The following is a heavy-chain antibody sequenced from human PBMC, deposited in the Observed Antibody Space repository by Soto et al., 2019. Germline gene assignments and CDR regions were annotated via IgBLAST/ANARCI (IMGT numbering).Heavy chain of an antibody. CDR2: INHSGST. Sequence: QVQLQQWGAGLLKPSETLSLTCAVYGGSFSGYYWSWIRQPPGKGLEWIGEINHSGSTNYNPSLKSRVTISVDTSKNQFSLKLSSVTAADTAVYYCARGKTVVAATPIDYWGQGTLVTVSS. J-gene: IGHJ4*02. CDR1: GGSFSGYY. V-gene: IGHV4-34*01. D-gene: IGHD2-15*01. CDR3: ARGKTVVAATPIDY.